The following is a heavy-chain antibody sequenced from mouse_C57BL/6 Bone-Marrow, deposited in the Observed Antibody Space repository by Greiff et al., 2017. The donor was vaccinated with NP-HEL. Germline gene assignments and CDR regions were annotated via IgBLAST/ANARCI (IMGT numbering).Heavy chain of an antibody. CDR1: GYTFTSYW. J-gene: IGHJ1*03. CDR3: ARREVRDWYFDV. Sequence: VQGVESGAELAKPGASVKLSCKASGYTFTSYWMHWVKQRPGQGLEWIGYINPSSGYTKYNQKFKDKATLTADKSSSTAYMQLSSLTYEDSAVYYCARREVRDWYFDVWGTGTTVTVSS. V-gene: IGHV1-7*01. CDR2: INPSSGYT.